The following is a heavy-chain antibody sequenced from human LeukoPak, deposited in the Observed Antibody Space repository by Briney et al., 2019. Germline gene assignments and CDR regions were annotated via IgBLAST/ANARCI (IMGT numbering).Heavy chain of an antibody. Sequence: TGGSLRLSCAASGFTVSSNFMSWVRQAPGKGLEWVGRIKSKTDGGTTDYAAPVKGRFTISRDDSKNTLYLQMNSLKTEDTAVYYCTTELWFGELLYDYWGQGTLVTVSS. V-gene: IGHV3-15*01. D-gene: IGHD3-10*01. CDR1: GFTVSSNF. J-gene: IGHJ4*02. CDR2: IKSKTDGGTT. CDR3: TTELWFGELLYDY.